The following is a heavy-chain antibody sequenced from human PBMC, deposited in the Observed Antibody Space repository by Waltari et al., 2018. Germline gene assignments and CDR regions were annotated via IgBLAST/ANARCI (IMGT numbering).Heavy chain of an antibody. Sequence: QVQLVQSGAEVKKPGSSVKVSCKASGGTFSSYAISWVRQAPGQGLEWMGGISPICGTANYAQKFQGRVTITADESTSTAYMELSSLRSEDTAVYYCARGNYYDSSGYSYYFDYWGQGTLVTVSS. J-gene: IGHJ4*02. V-gene: IGHV1-69*01. CDR1: GGTFSSYA. D-gene: IGHD3-22*01. CDR3: ARGNYYDSSGYSYYFDY. CDR2: ISPICGTA.